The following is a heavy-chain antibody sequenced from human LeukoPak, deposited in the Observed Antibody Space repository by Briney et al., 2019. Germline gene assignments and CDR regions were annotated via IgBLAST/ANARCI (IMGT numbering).Heavy chain of an antibody. Sequence: ASVKVSCKASGYTFTSYGISWVRQAPGQGLEWMGWISAYNGNTNYAQKLQGRVTMTTDTSTSTACMELRSLRSDDTAVYYCARRGYSGITYYYYYMDVWGKGTTVTISS. CDR1: GYTFTSYG. CDR2: ISAYNGNT. CDR3: ARRGYSGITYYYYYMDV. J-gene: IGHJ6*03. V-gene: IGHV1-18*01. D-gene: IGHD1-26*01.